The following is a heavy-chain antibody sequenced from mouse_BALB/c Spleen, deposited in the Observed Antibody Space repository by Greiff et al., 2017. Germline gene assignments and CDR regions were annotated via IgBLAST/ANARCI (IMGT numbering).Heavy chain of an antibody. V-gene: IGHV1-82*01. Sequence: QVQLQQSGPELVKPGASVKISCKASGYAFSSSWMNWVKQRPGQGLEWIGRIYPGDGDTNYNGKFKGKATLTADKSSSTAYMQLSSLTSVDSAVYFCARSMITRAMDYWGQGTSVTVSS. CDR3: ARSMITRAMDY. J-gene: IGHJ4*01. D-gene: IGHD2-4*01. CDR1: GYAFSSSW. CDR2: IYPGDGDT.